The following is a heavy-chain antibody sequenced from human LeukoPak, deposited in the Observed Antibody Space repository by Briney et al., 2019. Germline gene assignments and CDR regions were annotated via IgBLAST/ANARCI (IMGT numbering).Heavy chain of an antibody. CDR1: GFSFSSFW. Sequence: GGSLRLSCAASGFSFSSFWMGWVRQAPGKGLEWVANIGKDGSGKNYVDSVKGRFTISRDNAKNSLYLQMNSLRAEDTAVYYCARDRDYYAIDYWGQGTLVTVSS. D-gene: IGHD3-22*01. CDR2: IGKDGSGK. CDR3: ARDRDYYAIDY. J-gene: IGHJ4*02. V-gene: IGHV3-7*01.